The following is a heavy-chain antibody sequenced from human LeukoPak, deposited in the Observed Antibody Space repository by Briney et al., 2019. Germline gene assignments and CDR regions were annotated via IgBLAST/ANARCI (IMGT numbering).Heavy chain of an antibody. CDR1: GASISSYY. V-gene: IGHV4-59*01. CDR2: TYYSGRT. Sequence: SETLSLTCTVSGASISSYYWGWIRQPPGKGLEWIGYTYYSGRTNYNPSLKSRVTISVDTSKNQFSLKLSSVTAADTAVYYCARVLNSFDYWGQGTLVTVS. CDR3: ARVLNSFDY. D-gene: IGHD2-8*01. J-gene: IGHJ4*02.